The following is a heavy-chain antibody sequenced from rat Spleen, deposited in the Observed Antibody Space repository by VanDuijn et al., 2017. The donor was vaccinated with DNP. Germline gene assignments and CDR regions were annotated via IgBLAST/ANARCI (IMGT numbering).Heavy chain of an antibody. V-gene: IGHV5-22*01. CDR3: ARHVLPLRVWDY. D-gene: IGHD1-4*01. J-gene: IGHJ2*01. CDR2: ISYDGGST. Sequence: EVQLVESGGDLVQPGRSLKLSCAASGFTFSDYYMAWVRQAPTKGLEWVAYISYDGGSTYYGDSVKGRFTISRDNAKSTLYLQMNSLRSEDMATYYCARHVLPLRVWDYWGQGVVVTVSS. CDR1: GFTFSDYY.